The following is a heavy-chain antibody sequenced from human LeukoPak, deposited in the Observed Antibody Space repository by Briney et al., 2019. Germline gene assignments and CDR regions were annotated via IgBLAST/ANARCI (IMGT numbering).Heavy chain of an antibody. Sequence: SETLSLTCTVSGGSISSYYWSWIRQPPGKGLEWIGYIYYSGSTSYNPSLKSRVSISVDTSKHQFSLKLSSVTAADTAVYYCATIRDTALRYWYFDLWGRGTLVTVSS. D-gene: IGHD5-18*01. CDR1: GGSISSYY. V-gene: IGHV4-59*01. J-gene: IGHJ2*01. CDR2: IYYSGST. CDR3: ATIRDTALRYWYFDL.